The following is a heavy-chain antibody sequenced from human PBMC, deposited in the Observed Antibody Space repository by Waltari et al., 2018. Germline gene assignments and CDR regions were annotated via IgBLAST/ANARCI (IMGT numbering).Heavy chain of an antibody. V-gene: IGHV3-9*01. J-gene: IGHJ4*02. CDR3: AKDRGEEDGGYDLDH. CDR1: GFIFEEYA. CDR2: IGHNSRKR. Sequence: EVHLVESGGGLVQPGMSLRLSCAASGFIFEEYAMQWVRQAPGKGLEWVSGIGHNSRKRDYADSVTGRFTISRDNAKNSVYLQMNSLKTEDTAFYYCAKDRGEEDGGYDLDHWGQGTLVIVSS. D-gene: IGHD5-12*01.